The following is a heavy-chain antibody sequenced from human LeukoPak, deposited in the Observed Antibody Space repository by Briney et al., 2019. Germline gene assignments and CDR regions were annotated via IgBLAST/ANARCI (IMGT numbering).Heavy chain of an antibody. CDR1: GYTFTSYG. CDR3: GRAPMIVVVQNWFDP. J-gene: IGHJ5*02. V-gene: IGHV1-18*01. CDR2: ISAYNGNT. Sequence: ASVKVSCKASGYTFTSYGISWVRQAPGQGLEWMGWISAYNGNTNYAQKLQGRVTMTTDTSTSTAYMELRSLRSDDTAVYYCGRAPMIVVVQNWFDPWGQGTLVTVSS. D-gene: IGHD3-22*01.